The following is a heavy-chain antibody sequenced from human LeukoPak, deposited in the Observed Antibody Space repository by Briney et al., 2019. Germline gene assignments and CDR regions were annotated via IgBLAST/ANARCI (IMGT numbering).Heavy chain of an antibody. CDR1: GGSLSTHH. D-gene: IGHD3-10*01. V-gene: IGHV4-59*11. J-gene: IGHJ5*02. CDR3: ARRRLLWFGEFGRFDP. CDR2: IYYSGST. Sequence: SETLSLTCVVSGGSLSTHHWSWIRQSPGKGLEWIGYIYYSGSTNYNPSLKSRVTISVDTSKNQFSLKLSSVTAADTAVYYCARRRLLWFGEFGRFDPWGQGTLVTVSS.